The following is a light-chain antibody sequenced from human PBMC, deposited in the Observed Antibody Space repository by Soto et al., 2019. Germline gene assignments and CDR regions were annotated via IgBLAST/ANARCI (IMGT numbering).Light chain of an antibody. J-gene: IGKJ1*01. CDR2: GAS. V-gene: IGKV3-20*01. CDR1: QSVSSSY. Sequence: EIVLTQSPGTLSLSRGERATLSCRASQSVSSSYLAWYQQKPGQAPRLLIYGASSRATGIPDRFSGSGSGTDFTLTISRLEPEDSAVYYCHQYGSSPATFGQGTKVDIK. CDR3: HQYGSSPAT.